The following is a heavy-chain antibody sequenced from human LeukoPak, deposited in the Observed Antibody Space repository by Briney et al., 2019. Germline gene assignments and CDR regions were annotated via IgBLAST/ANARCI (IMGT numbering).Heavy chain of an antibody. Sequence: GGSLRLSCAASGFTFSSYSMNWVRQAPGKGLEWVSYISSSSTIYYADSVKGRFTISRDNAKNSLYLQMNSLRDEDTAVYYCARDPIPGYSSGWYEWGQGTLVTVSS. D-gene: IGHD6-19*01. CDR2: ISSSSTI. V-gene: IGHV3-48*02. J-gene: IGHJ4*02. CDR1: GFTFSSYS. CDR3: ARDPIPGYSSGWYE.